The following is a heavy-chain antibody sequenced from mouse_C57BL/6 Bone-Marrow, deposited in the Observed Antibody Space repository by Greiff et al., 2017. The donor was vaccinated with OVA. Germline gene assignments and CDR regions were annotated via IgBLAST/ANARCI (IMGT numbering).Heavy chain of an antibody. D-gene: IGHD2-5*01. V-gene: IGHV2-2*01. CDR1: GFSLTSYG. J-gene: IGHJ3*01. Sequence: QVQLQQSGPGLVQPSQSLSITCTVSGFSLTSYGVHWVRQSPGKGLEWLGVIWSGGSTDYNAAFISRLSISKDNSKSQVFFKMNSLQADDTAIYYCARKDSNYVVAYWGQGTLVTVSA. CDR3: ARKDSNYVVAY. CDR2: IWSGGST.